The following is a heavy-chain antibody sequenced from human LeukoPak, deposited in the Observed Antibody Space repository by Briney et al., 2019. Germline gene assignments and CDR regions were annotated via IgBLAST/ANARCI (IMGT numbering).Heavy chain of an antibody. J-gene: IGHJ4*02. CDR1: GGTISSYY. CDR2: IHSSGST. Sequence: SETLSLTCTVSGGTISSYYWNWIRQPPGKGLEWIGYIHSSGSTKYNPSLKSRVTISVDTSKNQFSLKLSSVTAADRAVYYCARWYSSGWAFDYWGQGILVTVSS. D-gene: IGHD6-19*01. CDR3: ARWYSSGWAFDY. V-gene: IGHV4-59*08.